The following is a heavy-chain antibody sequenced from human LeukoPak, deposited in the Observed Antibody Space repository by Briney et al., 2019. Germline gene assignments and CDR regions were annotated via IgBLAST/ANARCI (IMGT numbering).Heavy chain of an antibody. V-gene: IGHV1-46*01. CDR2: INPSGGST. CDR3: ARASKTPDSSGYDDY. Sequence: ASVKVSCKASGYTFTNYYMHWVRQAPGQGLEWMGIINPSGGSTSYAQKFQGRVTMTRDTSTSTVYMELSSLRSEDTAVYYCARASKTPDSSGYDDYWGQGTLVTVSS. D-gene: IGHD3-22*01. J-gene: IGHJ4*02. CDR1: GYTFTNYY.